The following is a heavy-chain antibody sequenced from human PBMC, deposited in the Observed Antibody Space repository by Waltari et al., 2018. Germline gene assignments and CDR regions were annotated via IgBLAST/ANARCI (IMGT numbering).Heavy chain of an antibody. D-gene: IGHD3-10*01. Sequence: QVQLQESGPGLVKPSETLSLTCTVSNGSINNFYWSWIRPPPGKGLEWMGYAYFSGTTTYNPSLKSRVTISVDTSKNQFSLKLTSVTAADTATYYCARGGLRYYDSGSQPYNWFGPWGQGIMVSVSS. J-gene: IGHJ5*02. CDR3: ARGGLRYYDSGSQPYNWFGP. CDR2: AYFSGTT. CDR1: NGSINNFY. V-gene: IGHV4-59*01.